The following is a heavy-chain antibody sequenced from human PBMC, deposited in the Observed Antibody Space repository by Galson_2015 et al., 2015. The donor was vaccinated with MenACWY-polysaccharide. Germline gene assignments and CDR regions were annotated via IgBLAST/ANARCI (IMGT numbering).Heavy chain of an antibody. J-gene: IGHJ3*01. D-gene: IGHD2-21*02. Sequence: SLRLSCAASGFTFSSYRMHWVRQAPGEGLVWVSRINTDGSSTSYADSVKGRFTVSRDNAKNTVYLQMNSLRAEDTAVYYCARDPHCGAGCSIHDAFDVWGQGTKVTVSS. V-gene: IGHV3-74*01. CDR2: INTDGSST. CDR1: GFTFSSYR. CDR3: ARDPHCGAGCSIHDAFDV.